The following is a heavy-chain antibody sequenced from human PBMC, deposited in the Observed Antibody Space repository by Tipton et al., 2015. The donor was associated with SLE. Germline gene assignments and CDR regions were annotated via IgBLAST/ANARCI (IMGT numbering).Heavy chain of an antibody. J-gene: IGHJ6*03. CDR2: ISWKSGNI. Sequence: RSLRLSCAASGFTFDEYAMHWVRQAPGKGLEWVSGISWKSGNIGYADSMKGRFTMSRDNAQNSLYLQMDSLRAEDTALYYCVKDGRYSFGRNYFYYMDVWGKGTTVTVSS. D-gene: IGHD5-18*01. CDR3: VKDGRYSFGRNYFYYMDV. CDR1: GFTFDEYA. V-gene: IGHV3-9*01.